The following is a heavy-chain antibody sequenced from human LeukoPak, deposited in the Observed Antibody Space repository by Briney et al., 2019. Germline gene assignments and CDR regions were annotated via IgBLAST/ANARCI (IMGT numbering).Heavy chain of an antibody. V-gene: IGHV4-39*01. CDR1: GGSISSSSYY. CDR2: IYYSGST. D-gene: IGHD2-2*01. Sequence: SETLSLTCTVSGGSISSSSYYWGWIRQLPGKGLEWIGSIYYSGSTYYNPSLKSRVTISVDTSKNQFSLKLSSVTASDTAVYYCARQGTTENKYQLLGDFDYWGQGILVTVSS. J-gene: IGHJ4*02. CDR3: ARQGTTENKYQLLGDFDY.